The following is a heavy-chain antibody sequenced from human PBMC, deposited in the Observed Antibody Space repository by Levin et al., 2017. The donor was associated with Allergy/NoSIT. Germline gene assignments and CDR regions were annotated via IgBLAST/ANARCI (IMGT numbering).Heavy chain of an antibody. V-gene: IGHV3-66*01. CDR1: GFTVSSHY. CDR2: IYSGGST. D-gene: IGHD1-1*01. CDR3: AREWKE. J-gene: IGHJ4*02. Sequence: GESLKISCAASGFTVSSHYMSWVRQAPGKGLEWVSVIYSGGSTYYADSVKGRFTISRDNSKNTLYLQMNSLRAEDTAVYYCAREWKEWGQGTLVTVSS.